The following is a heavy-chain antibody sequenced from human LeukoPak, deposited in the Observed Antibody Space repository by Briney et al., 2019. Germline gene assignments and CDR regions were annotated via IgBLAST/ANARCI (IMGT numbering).Heavy chain of an antibody. Sequence: GGSLRLSCAASGLTFSHYWMHWVRQAPGKGLVWVSRINSDGSSTSYADSVKGRFTISRDNAKNTLYLQMSSLRAEDTAVYYCARDIPTSGWYVDYWGQGTLVTVSS. CDR3: ARDIPTSGWYVDY. V-gene: IGHV3-74*01. CDR1: GLTFSHYW. D-gene: IGHD6-19*01. CDR2: INSDGSST. J-gene: IGHJ4*02.